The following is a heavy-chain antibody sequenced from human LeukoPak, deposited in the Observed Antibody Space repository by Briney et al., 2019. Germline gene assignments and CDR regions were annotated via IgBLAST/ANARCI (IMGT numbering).Heavy chain of an antibody. J-gene: IGHJ4*02. CDR1: GFTFSSYG. Sequence: GGSLRLSCAASGFTFSSYGMHWVRQAPGKGLEWVAFIRYDGSNKYYADSVKGRFTISRDNSKNTLYLQMNSLRAEDTAVYYCAKGGPTKLTGSVDYWGQGTLVTVSS. CDR2: IRYDGSNK. D-gene: IGHD1-20*01. CDR3: AKGGPTKLTGSVDY. V-gene: IGHV3-30*02.